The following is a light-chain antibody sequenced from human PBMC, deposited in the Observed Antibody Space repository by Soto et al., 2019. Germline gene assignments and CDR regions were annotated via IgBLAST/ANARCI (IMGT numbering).Light chain of an antibody. Sequence: QSVLTQPPSVSGAPGQRVTISCTGSSSNIGAGYDVHWYQQLPGTAPKLLIYGNSNRPSGVPDRFSGSKSGTSASLAITGLQAEDAADYYCQSYDGGLSGGVLGGGTKLTVL. CDR3: QSYDGGLSGGV. CDR1: SSNIGAGYD. J-gene: IGLJ3*02. CDR2: GNS. V-gene: IGLV1-40*01.